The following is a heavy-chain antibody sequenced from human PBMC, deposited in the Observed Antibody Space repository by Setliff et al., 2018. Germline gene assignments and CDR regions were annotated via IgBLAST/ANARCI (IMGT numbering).Heavy chain of an antibody. CDR1: GFRFSDLY. J-gene: IGHJ4*02. D-gene: IGHD6-19*01. Sequence: PGGSLRLSCAASGFRFSDLYMSWVRQVPGKGLEWLSKISGDGNTVYYADSVRGRFTISRDNAKNSLYLQMNSLRAEDTAVYYCARYSSGWFFDYWGQGTPVTVSS. CDR3: ARYSSGWFFDY. V-gene: IGHV3-11*04. CDR2: ISGDGNTV.